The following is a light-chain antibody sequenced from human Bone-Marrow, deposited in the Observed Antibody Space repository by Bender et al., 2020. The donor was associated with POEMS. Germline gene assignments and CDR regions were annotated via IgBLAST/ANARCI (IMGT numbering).Light chain of an antibody. CDR1: GSNIGGYP. V-gene: IGLV1-44*01. CDR2: TNN. J-gene: IGLJ3*02. Sequence: QSVLTQPPSVSGTPGQRVTISCSGSGSNIGGYPVNWYQQLPGTAPRLFIYTNNERPSGVPDRFSGSKSGTSASLAITGLQSDEVAMYFCVGWDASLNVWGFGGETKLTVL. CDR3: VGWDASLNVWG.